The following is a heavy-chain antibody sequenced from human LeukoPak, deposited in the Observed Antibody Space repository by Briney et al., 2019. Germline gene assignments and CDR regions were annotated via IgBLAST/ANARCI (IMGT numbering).Heavy chain of an antibody. CDR2: INPNSGGT. V-gene: IGHV1-2*02. Sequence: ASVKVSCKASGYTFTGYYMHWVRRAPGQGLEWMGWINPNSGGTNYAQKFQGRVTMTRDTSISTAYMELSRLRSDDTAVYYCARVRTQYYYGSGSYTYYFDYWGQGTLVTVSS. J-gene: IGHJ4*02. CDR3: ARVRTQYYYGSGSYTYYFDY. D-gene: IGHD3-10*01. CDR1: GYTFTGYY.